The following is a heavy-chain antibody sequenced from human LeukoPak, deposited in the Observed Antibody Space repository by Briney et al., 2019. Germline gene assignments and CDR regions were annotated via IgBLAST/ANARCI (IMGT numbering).Heavy chain of an antibody. J-gene: IGHJ4*02. D-gene: IGHD3-9*01. CDR3: AKLNEHTTGYHPCDY. V-gene: IGHV1-2*02. CDR1: GYTFTDYY. CDR2: INPNSGGT. Sequence: ASVTVSCKASGYTFTDYYIHWVRQAPGQGLEWMGWINPNSGGTNYAQKFQGRVTMTRDTSISTAYMELSRLRSDDTAVYYCAKLNEHTTGYHPCDYWGRGTGVSVSS.